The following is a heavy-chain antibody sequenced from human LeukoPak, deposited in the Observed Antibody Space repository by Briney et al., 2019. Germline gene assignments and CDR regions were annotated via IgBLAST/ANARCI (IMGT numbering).Heavy chain of an antibody. D-gene: IGHD5-18*01. CDR1: GDSFSSNSAA. J-gene: IGHJ4*02. V-gene: IGHV6-1*01. CDR3: ARGYGYYFDY. CDR2: TYYRSKWYN. Sequence: SQTLSLTCALSGDSFSSNSAAWDWLRQSPSRGLEWLGRTYYRSKWYNDYAVSVKSLITINPDTSENHFSLQLNSVTPEDTAVYYCARGYGYYFDYWGQGTLVTVSS.